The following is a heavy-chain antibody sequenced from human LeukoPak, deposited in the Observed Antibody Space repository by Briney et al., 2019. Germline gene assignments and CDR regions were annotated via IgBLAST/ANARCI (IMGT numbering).Heavy chain of an antibody. J-gene: IGHJ4*02. CDR2: IYYSGST. Sequence: PSETLSLTCTVSGGSISSYYWSWIRQPPGKGLEWIGYIYYSGSTNYNPSLKSRVTISVDTSKNQFSLKLSSVTAADTAVYYCARQSQYVGSQAPDYWGQGTLVTVSS. CDR3: ARQSQYVGSQAPDY. CDR1: GGSISSYY. V-gene: IGHV4-59*08. D-gene: IGHD3-10*02.